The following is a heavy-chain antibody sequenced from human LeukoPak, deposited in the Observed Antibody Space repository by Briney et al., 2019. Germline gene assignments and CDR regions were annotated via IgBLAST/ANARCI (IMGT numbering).Heavy chain of an antibody. CDR2: ISYDGSNK. D-gene: IGHD5-12*01. V-gene: IGHV3-30*18. J-gene: IGHJ4*02. CDR1: GFTFSSYG. Sequence: GRSLRLSCAASGFTFSSYGMHRVRQAPGKGLEWVAVISYDGSNKYYADSVNGRFTISRDNSKNTLYLQMNSLRAEDTAVYYCAKEYSGYDFFDYWGQGTLVTVSS. CDR3: AKEYSGYDFFDY.